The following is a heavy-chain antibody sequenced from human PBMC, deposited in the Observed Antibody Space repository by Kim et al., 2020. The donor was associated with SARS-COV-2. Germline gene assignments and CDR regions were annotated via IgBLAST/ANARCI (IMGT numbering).Heavy chain of an antibody. V-gene: IGHV4-59*01. CDR3: AREGSSGSYYGDCFDP. D-gene: IGHD1-26*01. Sequence: SLKSRVTISVDTSKNQFSLKLSSVTAADTAVYYCAREGSSGSYYGDCFDPWGQGTLVTVSS. J-gene: IGHJ5*02.